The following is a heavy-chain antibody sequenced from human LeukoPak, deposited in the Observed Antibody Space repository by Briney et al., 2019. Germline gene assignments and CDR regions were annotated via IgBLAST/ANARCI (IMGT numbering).Heavy chain of an antibody. V-gene: IGHV6-1*01. J-gene: IGHJ4*02. CDR2: TYYRSKWNN. CDR3: ARERYYFDY. Sequence: QTLSLTCATSGDSVSSNSVAWNWIRQSPSRGLEWLGRTYYRSKWNNEYAESVRSRITINPDTSKNQFSLQLDSVTPEDTAVYYCARERYYFDYWGQGTLVTVSS. CDR1: GDSVSSNSVA.